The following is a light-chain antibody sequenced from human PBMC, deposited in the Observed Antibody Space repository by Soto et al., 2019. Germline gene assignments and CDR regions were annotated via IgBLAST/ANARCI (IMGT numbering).Light chain of an antibody. J-gene: IGKJ4*01. CDR2: GAT. Sequence: EIVLTQSPGTLSLSPGERATLSFSASQSVDSKDLAWYQQKPGQPPRLLIYGATTRATGIPARFSGSGSGTEFTLTISSLQSEDFAVYYCQQYNNWPLTFGGGTKVDIK. V-gene: IGKV3D-15*01. CDR3: QQYNNWPLT. CDR1: QSVDSKD.